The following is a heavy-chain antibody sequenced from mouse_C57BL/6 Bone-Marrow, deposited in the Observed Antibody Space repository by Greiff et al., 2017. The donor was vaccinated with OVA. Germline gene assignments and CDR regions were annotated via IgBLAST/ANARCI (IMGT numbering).Heavy chain of an antibody. CDR1: GYTFTDYE. J-gene: IGHJ1*03. CDR3: YYYGGDVYV. CDR2: IDPETGGT. V-gene: IGHV1-15*01. Sequence: VQLVESGAELVRPGASVTLSCKASGYTFTDYEMHWVKQTPVHGLEWIGAIDPETGGTAYNQKFKGKAILTADKSSSTAYMELRSLTSEDSAVYYSYYYGGDVYVWGTGTTVTVSS. D-gene: IGHD1-1*01.